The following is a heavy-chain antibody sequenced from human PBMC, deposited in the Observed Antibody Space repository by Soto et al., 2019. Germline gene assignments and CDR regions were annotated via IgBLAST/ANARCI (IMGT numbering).Heavy chain of an antibody. CDR2: ITGSGDNT. Sequence: EVQLLESGGGLVQPGGSLRLSCAASGFTFSSYAMTWVRQAPGKGLEWVSAITGSGDNTNYLDSVKGRFTISRDNSKNTLYLQMNSLRAVDTAVYYCAKVGSYYKSFVHWYFELWGRGTLVTVSS. CDR3: AKVGSYYKSFVHWYFEL. CDR1: GFTFSSYA. D-gene: IGHD3-10*01. J-gene: IGHJ2*01. V-gene: IGHV3-23*01.